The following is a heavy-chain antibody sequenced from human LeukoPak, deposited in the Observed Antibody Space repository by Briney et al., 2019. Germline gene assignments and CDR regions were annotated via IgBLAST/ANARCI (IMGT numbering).Heavy chain of an antibody. V-gene: IGHV2-70*11. J-gene: IGHJ4*02. CDR2: IDWEDDK. CDR3: ARLVQVMVRGDYFDY. CDR1: GFSLTTTGMC. Sequence: SGPALVNPTQTLTLTCSFSGFSLTTTGMCVTWIRQPPGKALEWLGRIDWEDDKYYSTSLKTRLSISKDTSKNQVVLTLTNVDPVDTGTYYCARLVQVMVRGDYFDYWGQGILVTVSS. D-gene: IGHD3-10*01.